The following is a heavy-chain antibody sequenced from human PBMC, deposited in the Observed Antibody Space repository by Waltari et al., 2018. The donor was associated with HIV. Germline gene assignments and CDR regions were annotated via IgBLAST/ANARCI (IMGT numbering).Heavy chain of an antibody. CDR1: RGSIKNYY. J-gene: IGHJ5*02. D-gene: IGHD3-16*01. CDR2: IHNNGKS. V-gene: IGHV4-59*08. Sequence: QVQLKESGPGLVKPSETLSLTCSVSRGSIKNYYWSWIRQSPGNRLEWIGYIHNNGKSKYNSSLRGRVTMSVDSSKSQVSLKVNSVTAADTAVYYCARQSGVGARRFDPWGQGALVTISS. CDR3: ARQSGVGARRFDP.